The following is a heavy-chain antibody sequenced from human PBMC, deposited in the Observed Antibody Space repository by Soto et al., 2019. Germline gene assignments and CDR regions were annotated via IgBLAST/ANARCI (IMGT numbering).Heavy chain of an antibody. CDR1: GYTFTSYG. V-gene: IGHV1-18*01. CDR3: ARKSYYDSSGYYSFDY. CDR2: ISAYNGNT. D-gene: IGHD3-22*01. Sequence: ASVKVSCKASGYTFTSYGISWVRQAPGQGLEWMGWISAYNGNTNYAQKLQGRVTMTTDTSTSTAYMELRSLRSDDTAVYYCARKSYYDSSGYYSFDYWGQGTLVTVSS. J-gene: IGHJ4*02.